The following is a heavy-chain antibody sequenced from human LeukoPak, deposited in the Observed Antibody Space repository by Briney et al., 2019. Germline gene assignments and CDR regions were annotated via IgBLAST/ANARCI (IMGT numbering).Heavy chain of an antibody. Sequence: GGSLRLSCAASGFNFNTFAMSWVRQAPGKGLEWLSAMTGPADTTYYAESVKGRFTISRDYSKSMVFLQMNSLRVEDTAIYYCETGAEIDHWGQGTLVTVSS. V-gene: IGHV3-23*01. J-gene: IGHJ4*02. CDR1: GFNFNTFA. CDR2: MTGPADTT. CDR3: ETGAEIDH.